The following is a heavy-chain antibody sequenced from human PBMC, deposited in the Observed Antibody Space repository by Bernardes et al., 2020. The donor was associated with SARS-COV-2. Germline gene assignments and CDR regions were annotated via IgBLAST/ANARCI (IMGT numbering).Heavy chain of an antibody. V-gene: IGHV1-3*01. CDR2: IYGGNGNT. Sequence: ASVKVSCKASGYMFSNYNMHWVRQAPGQRLEWMGWIYGGNGNTKYSENFQDRVTITRDTSASTAYMELNSLRDEDTAVYYCARGSLFYHNDEGPFHDWGQGTLVTVSS. CDR1: GYMFSNYN. J-gene: IGHJ4*02. CDR3: ARGSLFYHNDEGPFHD. D-gene: IGHD2-2*01.